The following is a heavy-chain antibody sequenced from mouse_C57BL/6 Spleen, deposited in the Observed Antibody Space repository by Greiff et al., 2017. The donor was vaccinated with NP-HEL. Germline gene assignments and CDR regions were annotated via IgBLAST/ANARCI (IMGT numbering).Heavy chain of an antibody. J-gene: IGHJ2*01. Sequence: QVQLKQPGAELVKPGASVKLSCKASGYTFTSYWMHWVKQRPGQGLEWIGMIHPNSGSTNYNEKFKSKATLTVDKSSSTAYMQLSSLTSEDSAVYYCARWGYDDYFDYWGQGTTLTVSS. D-gene: IGHD2-14*01. CDR1: GYTFTSYW. V-gene: IGHV1-64*01. CDR2: IHPNSGST. CDR3: ARWGYDDYFDY.